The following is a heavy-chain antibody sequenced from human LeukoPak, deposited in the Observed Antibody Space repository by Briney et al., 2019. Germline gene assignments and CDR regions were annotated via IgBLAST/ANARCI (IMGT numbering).Heavy chain of an antibody. Sequence: GGSLRLSCAASGFTFSGYAMSWVRQAPGKGLEWVSAISGSGGSTYYADSVKGRFTISRDNSKNTLYLQMNSLRAEDTAVYYCAKEPYCGGDCYTFGAFDIWGQGTMVTVSS. V-gene: IGHV3-23*01. D-gene: IGHD2-21*01. J-gene: IGHJ3*02. CDR3: AKEPYCGGDCYTFGAFDI. CDR2: ISGSGGST. CDR1: GFTFSGYA.